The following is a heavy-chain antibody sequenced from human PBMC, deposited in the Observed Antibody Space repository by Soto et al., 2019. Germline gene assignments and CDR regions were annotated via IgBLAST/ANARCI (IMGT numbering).Heavy chain of an antibody. CDR1: GFTFSSYS. CDR3: ARAIPDCSGGSCYDYYMDV. D-gene: IGHD2-15*01. V-gene: IGHV3-21*01. J-gene: IGHJ6*03. Sequence: PGGSLRLSCAVSGFTFSSYSMNWVRQAPGKGLEWVSSISSSSSYIYYADSVKGRFTISRDNAKNSLYLQMNSLRAEDTAVYYCARAIPDCSGGSCYDYYMDVWGKGTTVTVSS. CDR2: ISSSSSYI.